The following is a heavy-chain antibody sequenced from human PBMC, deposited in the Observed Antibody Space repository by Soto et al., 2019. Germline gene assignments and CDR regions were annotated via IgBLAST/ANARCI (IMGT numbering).Heavy chain of an antibody. CDR1: GFTFSSYA. CDR2: ITYDGSNK. Sequence: QVQLVESGGGVVQPGRSLRLSCAASGFTFSSYAMHWVRQAPGKGLEWVAVITYDGSNKYYADSVKGRFTISRDNSKNTLNLQMNSLRAEDTAVYYCARDKSGLRFLELPYYFDFWGQGTLVTVSS. J-gene: IGHJ4*02. D-gene: IGHD3-3*01. CDR3: ARDKSGLRFLELPYYFDF. V-gene: IGHV3-30-3*01.